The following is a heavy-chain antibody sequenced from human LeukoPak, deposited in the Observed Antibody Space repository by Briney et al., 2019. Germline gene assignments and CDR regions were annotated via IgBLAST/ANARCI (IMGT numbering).Heavy chain of an antibody. J-gene: IGHJ5*02. Sequence: ASVKVSCKASGYTFASYDINWVRQATGQGLEWMGWMNPNSGNTGYAQKFQGRVTMTRNTSTSTAYMELRSLRSDDTAVYYCARHCSGGSCYSFDPWGQGTLVTVSS. CDR3: ARHCSGGSCYSFDP. V-gene: IGHV1-8*01. CDR2: MNPNSGNT. D-gene: IGHD2-15*01. CDR1: GYTFASYD.